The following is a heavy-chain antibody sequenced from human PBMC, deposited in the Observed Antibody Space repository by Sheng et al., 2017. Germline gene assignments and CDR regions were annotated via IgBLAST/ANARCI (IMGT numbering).Heavy chain of an antibody. CDR3: AREAPRSAFDI. Sequence: QVQLVESGGGVVQPGRSLRLSCEASGFTFSRYGIHWVRQAPDKGLEWVAVISYDGSNKYYTDSVKGRFTISRDNSKNTVFLQMNSLRVEDTALYYCAREAPRSAFDIWGQGTNGHRLL. J-gene: IGHJ3*02. V-gene: IGHV3-30*03. CDR1: GFTFSRYG. CDR2: ISYDGSNK.